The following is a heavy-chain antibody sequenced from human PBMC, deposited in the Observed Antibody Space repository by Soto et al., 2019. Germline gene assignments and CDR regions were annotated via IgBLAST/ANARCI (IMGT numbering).Heavy chain of an antibody. CDR3: ARSEATVLDY. D-gene: IGHD4-17*01. Sequence: SETLSLTCTVSGGSISSYYWRWIRQPPGKGLEWIGYIYYSGSTNYNPSLKSRVTISVDTSKNQFSLKLSSVTAADTAVYYCARSEATVLDYWGQGTLVTVSS. V-gene: IGHV4-59*12. J-gene: IGHJ4*02. CDR1: GGSISSYY. CDR2: IYYSGST.